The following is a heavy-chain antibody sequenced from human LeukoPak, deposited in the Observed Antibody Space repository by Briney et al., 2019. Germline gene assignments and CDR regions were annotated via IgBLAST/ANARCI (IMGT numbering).Heavy chain of an antibody. V-gene: IGHV3-30*18. CDR1: GFTFSSYG. D-gene: IGHD4-17*01. Sequence: GGSLRLSCAASGFTFSSYGMHWVRQAPAKGLEWVAIISYDGSNKYYAESVKGRFTISRDNSKNTLYLQMNSLRAEDTAVYYCAKSTTVTQRGYFDYWGQGTLVTVSS. CDR3: AKSTTVTQRGYFDY. J-gene: IGHJ4*02. CDR2: ISYDGSNK.